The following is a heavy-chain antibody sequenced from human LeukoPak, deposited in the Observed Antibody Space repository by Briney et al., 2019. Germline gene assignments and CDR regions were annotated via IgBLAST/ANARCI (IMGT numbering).Heavy chain of an antibody. CDR2: IKSKTDGETT. CDR1: GFTFTNAW. CDR3: TTDLGTYYHGSQRLIPIDY. Sequence: GGSLCLSCVDSGFTFTNAWMSWVRQAQGQGLEWIGRIKSKTDGETTNYAEPVSGRFTISRDDSKSAVYLQMNSLKIEDTAVYYCTTDLGTYYHGSQRLIPIDYWGQGTLVTVSS. J-gene: IGHJ4*02. V-gene: IGHV3-15*01. D-gene: IGHD3-10*01.